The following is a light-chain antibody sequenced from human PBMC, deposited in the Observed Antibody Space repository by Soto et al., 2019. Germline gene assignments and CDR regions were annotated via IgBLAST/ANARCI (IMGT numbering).Light chain of an antibody. CDR1: QSVSTN. V-gene: IGKV3D-15*01. Sequence: IVMTQSPATLSVAPGERATLSCTASQSVSTNLSWYQQTPGQATRLLIYDASNRATGIPARFSGSGSGTDFTLTISSLEPEDFAVYYCQQYGSSPRTFGQGTRLEIK. J-gene: IGKJ5*01. CDR2: DAS. CDR3: QQYGSSPRT.